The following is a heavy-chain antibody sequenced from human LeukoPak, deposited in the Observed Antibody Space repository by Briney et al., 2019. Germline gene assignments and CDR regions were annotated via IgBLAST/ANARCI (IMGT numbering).Heavy chain of an antibody. J-gene: IGHJ3*02. V-gene: IGHV1-2*02. CDR3: ARDLATIAAANDAFDI. D-gene: IGHD6-13*01. CDR1: GYTFTGYY. Sequence: ASVKVSCKASGYTFTGYYMHWVRQAPGQGLEWMGWINPNSGGTNYAQKFQGRVTMTRDTSISTAYMELSSLRSDDTAVYYCARDLATIAAANDAFDIWGQGTMVTVSS. CDR2: INPNSGGT.